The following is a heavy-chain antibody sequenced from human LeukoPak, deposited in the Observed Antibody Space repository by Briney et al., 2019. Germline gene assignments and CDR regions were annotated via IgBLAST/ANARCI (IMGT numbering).Heavy chain of an antibody. V-gene: IGHV4-61*02. D-gene: IGHD2-2*01. CDR2: IYTSGST. Sequence: SETLSLTCTVSGGSISSGGYYWSWIRQPAGKVLEWIGRIYTSGSTNYNPSLKSRVTISVDTSKNQFSLKLSSVTAADTAVYYCARARYCSSTSCIFDYWGQGTLVTVSS. CDR1: GGSISSGGYY. J-gene: IGHJ4*02. CDR3: ARARYCSSTSCIFDY.